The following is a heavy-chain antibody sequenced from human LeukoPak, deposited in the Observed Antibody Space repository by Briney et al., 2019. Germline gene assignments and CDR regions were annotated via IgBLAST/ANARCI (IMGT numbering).Heavy chain of an antibody. V-gene: IGHV4-39*07. CDR2: LYYGGSP. CDR1: GASISNSDFY. D-gene: IGHD2-15*01. J-gene: IGHJ5*02. CDR3: ARVNDCSGSSCFSRWFDP. Sequence: SETLSLTCTVSGASISNSDFYWGWIRQPPGKGLEWIGTLYYGGSPLYNASLTSRVSMSVETSKNQFSLRLSSVTAADTAVYYCARVNDCSGSSCFSRWFDPRGQGTLITVSS.